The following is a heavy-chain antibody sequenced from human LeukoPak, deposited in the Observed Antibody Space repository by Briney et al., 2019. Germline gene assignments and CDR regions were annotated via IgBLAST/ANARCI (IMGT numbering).Heavy chain of an antibody. Sequence: GGSLRLSCAASGFTFNSYGMHWVRQAPGKGLEWVAVISYDGPNKYYADSVKGRFTISRDDSKSTLYLQMNSLRPEDTAVYYCAKEKLPSGYSFLTDYWGQGTLVTVSS. D-gene: IGHD5-18*01. J-gene: IGHJ4*02. CDR1: GFTFNSYG. CDR2: ISYDGPNK. CDR3: AKEKLPSGYSFLTDY. V-gene: IGHV3-30*18.